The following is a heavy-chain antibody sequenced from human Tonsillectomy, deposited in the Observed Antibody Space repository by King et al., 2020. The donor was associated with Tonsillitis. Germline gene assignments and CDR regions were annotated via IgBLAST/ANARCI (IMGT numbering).Heavy chain of an antibody. CDR2: IRYDGSNK. CDR3: AKAREDYYDSSSFDY. Sequence: VQLVESGGGVVQPGGSLRLSCAASGFTFRSYGMHWVRQAPGKGLEWVAFIRYDGSNKYYADSVKGRFTISRDNSRNTLYLQVNSLRAEDTAVYYCAKAREDYYDSSSFDYWGQGTLVTVSS. J-gene: IGHJ4*02. D-gene: IGHD3-22*01. V-gene: IGHV3-30*02. CDR1: GFTFRSYG.